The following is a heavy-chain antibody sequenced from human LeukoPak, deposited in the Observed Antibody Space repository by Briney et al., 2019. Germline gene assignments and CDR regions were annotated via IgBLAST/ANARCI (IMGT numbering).Heavy chain of an antibody. CDR2: ISYDGSNK. D-gene: IGHD5-24*01. V-gene: IGHV3-30*18. J-gene: IGHJ4*02. Sequence: GGSLRLSCTASGFSLSSYGMHWVRQAPGKGLEWVAVISYDGSNKYYADSVKGRFTISRDNSKNTLYLQMKSLRAEDTAVYYCAKDLGDGYNWGGFDYWGQGTLVTVSS. CDR1: GFSLSSYG. CDR3: AKDLGDGYNWGGFDY.